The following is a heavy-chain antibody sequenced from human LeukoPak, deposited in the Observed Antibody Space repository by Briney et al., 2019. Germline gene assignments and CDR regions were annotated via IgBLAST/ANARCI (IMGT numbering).Heavy chain of an antibody. CDR3: ATVGYSESHHSPFDM. Sequence: GASVKVSCKVSGYTLTELSMHWVRQAPGKGLEWMGGFDPEDGETVYAQKFQGRVTMTEDTSTDTASMELNSLRSEDTAIYYCATVGYSESHHSPFDMWGQGTMVTVSS. CDR1: GYTLTELS. D-gene: IGHD1-26*01. J-gene: IGHJ3*02. V-gene: IGHV1-24*01. CDR2: FDPEDGET.